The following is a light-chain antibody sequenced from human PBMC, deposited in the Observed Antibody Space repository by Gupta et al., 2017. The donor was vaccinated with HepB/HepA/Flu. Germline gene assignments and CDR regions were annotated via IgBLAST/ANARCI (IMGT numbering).Light chain of an antibody. V-gene: IGLV3-1*01. CDR1: KLDDKF. J-gene: IGLJ1*01. CDR3: QAWDTSTFV. CDR2: QDS. Sequence: SYELTQPHSVSVSPGQTASITCSGHKLDDKFVHWYQQRPGQSPVLVIYQDSRRPSGIPERFSGYNSGNTATLTITGTQPTDEADYFCQAWDTSTFVFGTGTKVAVL.